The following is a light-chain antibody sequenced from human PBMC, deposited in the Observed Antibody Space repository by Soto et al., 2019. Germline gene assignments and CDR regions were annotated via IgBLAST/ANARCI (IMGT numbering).Light chain of an antibody. CDR2: DVN. CDR1: SSDVGAYQY. Sequence: QSALTQPRSVSGSPGQSVTITCTGTSSDVGAYQYVSWYQQHPGKAPKLMVYDVNKWPSGVPDRFSGSKSGDTASLTIFGLQAEDEADYYCCSYAGRYTRIFGGGTKLTVL. J-gene: IGLJ2*01. V-gene: IGLV2-11*01. CDR3: CSYAGRYTRI.